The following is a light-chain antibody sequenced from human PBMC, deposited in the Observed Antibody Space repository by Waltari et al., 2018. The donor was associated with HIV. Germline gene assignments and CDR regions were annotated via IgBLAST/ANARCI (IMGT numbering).Light chain of an antibody. CDR2: EDS. Sequence: SYELPQPPSVSVSPGQEAGITCSGDALPTNYAYWYQQTSGQAPVLVIYEDSERPSGIPERFSGSSSGTMATLTISGAQVEDEADYYCYSTDSSGYPLFGGGTKLTVL. V-gene: IGLV3-10*01. CDR3: YSTDSSGYPL. CDR1: ALPTNY. J-gene: IGLJ2*01.